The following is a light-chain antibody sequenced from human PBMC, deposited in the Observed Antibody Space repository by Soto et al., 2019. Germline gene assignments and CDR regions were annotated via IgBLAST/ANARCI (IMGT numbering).Light chain of an antibody. J-gene: IGLJ1*01. CDR1: SSDIGAYNY. CDR3: FSHRSGDSHV. CDR2: GVT. Sequence: QSVLTQPASVSGSPGQSITISCTGTSSDIGAYNYVSWYQQYPGKAPKLMIYGVTNRPSGVSNRFSGSKTGNTASLTISGLQAEEEADYYCFSHRSGDSHVFGTGPKVALL. V-gene: IGLV2-14*01.